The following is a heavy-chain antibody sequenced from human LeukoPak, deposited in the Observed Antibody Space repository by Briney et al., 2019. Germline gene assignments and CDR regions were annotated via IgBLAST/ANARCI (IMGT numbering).Heavy chain of an antibody. CDR2: ISGSGGST. CDR3: ARAPGIQLWLLSSRYYYYYMDV. J-gene: IGHJ6*03. Sequence: PGGSLRLSCAASGFTFSSYAMSWVRQAPGKGLEWVSAISGSGGSTYYADSVKGRFTISRDNAKNSLYLQMNSLRAEDTAVYYCARAPGIQLWLLSSRYYYYYMDVWGKGTTVTISS. D-gene: IGHD5-18*01. V-gene: IGHV3-23*01. CDR1: GFTFSSYA.